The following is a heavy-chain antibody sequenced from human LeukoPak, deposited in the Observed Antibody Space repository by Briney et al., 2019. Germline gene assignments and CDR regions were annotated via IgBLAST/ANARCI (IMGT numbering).Heavy chain of an antibody. D-gene: IGHD3-16*01. CDR1: GGSVSDYY. V-gene: IGHV4-59*02. CDR2: ISYSGNT. Sequence: SETLSLTCTVSGGSVSDYYWTWIRQPPGKGLEWIGYISYSGNTDYNPSLKSRVTISVDTSKNQFSLRLSSVTAADTAVYYCAREGGFSGYFDYWGQGTLVTVSS. CDR3: AREGGFSGYFDY. J-gene: IGHJ4*02.